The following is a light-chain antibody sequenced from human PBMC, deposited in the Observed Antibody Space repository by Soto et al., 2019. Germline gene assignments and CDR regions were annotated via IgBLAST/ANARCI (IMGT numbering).Light chain of an antibody. CDR3: QQYNSYSLFT. V-gene: IGKV1-5*01. Sequence: DIQMTQSPSTLSASVGDRVTITCRASQSISSWLAWYQQKPGKAPKLLIYDASSLVSGVPSRFSGSGSGTEFTLTISSLQPDDFATYYCQQYNSYSLFTFGPGTKVDIK. J-gene: IGKJ3*01. CDR1: QSISSW. CDR2: DAS.